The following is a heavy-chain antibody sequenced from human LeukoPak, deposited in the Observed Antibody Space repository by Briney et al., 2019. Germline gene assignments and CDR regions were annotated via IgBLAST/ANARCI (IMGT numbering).Heavy chain of an antibody. D-gene: IGHD7-27*01. CDR1: GFTFSSYA. CDR3: ARVAGDHYFDY. Sequence: GGSLRLSCSASGFTFSSYAMHWVRQAPGKGLEYVSAISSNGGSTYYADSVKGRFTISRDNSKNTPYLQMNSLRAEDTAVYYCARVAGDHYFDYWGQGTLVTVSS. J-gene: IGHJ4*02. V-gene: IGHV3-64*04. CDR2: ISSNGGST.